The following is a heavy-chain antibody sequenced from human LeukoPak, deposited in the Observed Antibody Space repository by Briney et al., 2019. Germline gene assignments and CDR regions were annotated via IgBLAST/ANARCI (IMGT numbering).Heavy chain of an antibody. Sequence: QSGGSLRLSCEASGFTFSNYAMHSVRQAPGKGLEWVAVAYFDGKGYFYAHFVEGRFTISRDNSKNTLNLQMSDLRVEDTALYYCARAGAVDRGLDVWGQGTTVTVSS. CDR1: GFTFSNYA. CDR2: AYFDGKGY. CDR3: ARAGAVDRGLDV. J-gene: IGHJ6*02. V-gene: IGHV3-33*01. D-gene: IGHD3-10*01.